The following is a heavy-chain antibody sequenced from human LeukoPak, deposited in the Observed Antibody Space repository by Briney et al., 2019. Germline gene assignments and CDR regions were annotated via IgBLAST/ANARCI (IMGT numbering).Heavy chain of an antibody. J-gene: IGHJ4*02. CDR3: ARDPSGSYIFDY. V-gene: IGHV4-39*07. D-gene: IGHD3-10*01. Sequence: SETLSLTCTVSGGSISSSSYYWGWIRQPPGKGLEWIGSIYYSGSTYYNPSLKSRVTISVDTSKNQFSLKLSSVTAADTAVYYCARDPSGSYIFDYWGQGTLVTVSS. CDR1: GGSISSSSYY. CDR2: IYYSGST.